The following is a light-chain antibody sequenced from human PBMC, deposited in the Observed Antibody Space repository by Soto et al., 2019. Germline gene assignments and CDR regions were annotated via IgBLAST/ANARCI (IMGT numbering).Light chain of an antibody. V-gene: IGKV3-15*01. CDR2: GAS. J-gene: IGKJ5*01. CDR1: QSISSN. CDR3: QQYNNWHLSIT. Sequence: ELVMTQSPATLSVSPGESATLSCRASQSISSNLAWYQQKPGQAPRLLMYGASTRATGIPARFSGSGSGTEFTLTISSLQSEDFAVYYCQQYNNWHLSITFGQGTRLEI.